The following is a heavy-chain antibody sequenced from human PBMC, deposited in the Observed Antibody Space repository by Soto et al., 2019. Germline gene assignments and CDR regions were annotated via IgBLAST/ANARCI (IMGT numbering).Heavy chain of an antibody. V-gene: IGHV1-69*13. J-gene: IGHJ6*02. Sequence: SVKVSCKASGGTFSTHAIIWVRQAPGHGLEWMGGIIPISGTTYYTQKFQGRVTITADEPTSTAFMELSSLKSEDTAVFYCARGYCSGGNCHSGMDVWGQGTMVTVSS. D-gene: IGHD2-15*01. CDR2: IIPISGTT. CDR1: GGTFSTHA. CDR3: ARGYCSGGNCHSGMDV.